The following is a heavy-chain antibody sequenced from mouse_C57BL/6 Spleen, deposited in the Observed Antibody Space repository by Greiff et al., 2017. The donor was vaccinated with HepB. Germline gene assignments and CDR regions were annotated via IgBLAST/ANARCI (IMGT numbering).Heavy chain of an antibody. J-gene: IGHJ2*01. Sequence: VKLQESGAELARPGASVKMSCKASGYTFTSYTMHWVKQRPGQGLEWIGYINPSSGYTKYNQKFKDKATLTADKSSSTAYMQLSSLTSEDSAVYYCARESNYLYYFDYWGQGTTLTVSS. V-gene: IGHV1-4*01. CDR1: GYTFTSYT. CDR3: ARESNYLYYFDY. CDR2: INPSSGYT. D-gene: IGHD2-5*01.